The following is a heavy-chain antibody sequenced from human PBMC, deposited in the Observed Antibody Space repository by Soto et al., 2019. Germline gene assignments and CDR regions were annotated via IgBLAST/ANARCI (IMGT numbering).Heavy chain of an antibody. Sequence: QFQLVESGGGVVQPGRSLRLSCAGSGFTFSRYALHWVRLAPGKAMEWVAALSRDGSVQYWLDSVRGRFTISRDNSKNSLYLQMNSLRAEDTAVYYCARGLRNYYDRSGLHYWGQGTLVTVSS. J-gene: IGHJ4*02. V-gene: IGHV3-30*04. CDR2: LSRDGSVQ. CDR1: GFTFSRYA. CDR3: ARGLRNYYDRSGLHY. D-gene: IGHD3-22*01.